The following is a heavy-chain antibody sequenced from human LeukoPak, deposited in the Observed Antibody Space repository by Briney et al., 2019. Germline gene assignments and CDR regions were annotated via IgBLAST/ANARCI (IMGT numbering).Heavy chain of an antibody. J-gene: IGHJ4*02. D-gene: IGHD6-19*01. CDR2: INWNGGST. CDR3: ARGGGSGWYLLLVY. V-gene: IGHV3-20*04. CDR1: GFTFDDYG. Sequence: GGSLRLSCAASGFTFDDYGMTWVRQAPGKGLEWVSGINWNGGSTGYADSVKGRFTISRDNAKNSLYLQMNSLRADDTALYYCARGGGSGWYLLLVYWGQGTLVTVSS.